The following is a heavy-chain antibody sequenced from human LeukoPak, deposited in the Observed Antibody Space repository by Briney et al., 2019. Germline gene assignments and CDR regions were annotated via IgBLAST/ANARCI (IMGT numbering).Heavy chain of an antibody. V-gene: IGHV4-34*01. CDR3: ARGSGRGGYRRLYNWFDP. D-gene: IGHD5-24*01. CDR2: INHSGST. J-gene: IGHJ5*02. Sequence: SETLSLTCAVYGGSFSGYYWSWIRQPPGKGLEWIGEINHSGSTNYNPSLKSRVTISVDTSKNQFSLKLSSVTAADTAVYYCARGSGRGGYRRLYNWFDPWGQGTLVTVSS. CDR1: GGSFSGYY.